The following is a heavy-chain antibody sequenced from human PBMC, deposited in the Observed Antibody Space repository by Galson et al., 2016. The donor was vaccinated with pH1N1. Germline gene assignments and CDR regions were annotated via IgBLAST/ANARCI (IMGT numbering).Heavy chain of an antibody. D-gene: IGHD3-22*01. V-gene: IGHV1-2*02. CDR2: INPNNGDT. CDR1: GYTFTDFY. Sequence: SVKVSCKASGYTFTDFYIHWVRQTPRQGLEWMGWINPNNGDTNYAQNFQGRVTMTRDTSISTAYMEMSSLGSDDTALYYCARVPHYYDTSLLSWGQGTLVTVSS. CDR3: ARVPHYYDTSLLS. J-gene: IGHJ4*02.